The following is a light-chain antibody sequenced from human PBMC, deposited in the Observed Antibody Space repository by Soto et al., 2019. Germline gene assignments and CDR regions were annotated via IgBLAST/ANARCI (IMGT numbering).Light chain of an antibody. J-gene: IGLJ2*01. V-gene: IGLV2-14*01. Sequence: SALTQPASVSGSPGQSITISCTGTSSDVGGYNYVSWYQQHPGKAPKLMIYEVSNRPSGVSNRFSGSKSGNTASLTISGLQAEDEADYYCSSYTSGSTLVFGGGTKVTVL. CDR3: SSYTSGSTLV. CDR2: EVS. CDR1: SSDVGGYNY.